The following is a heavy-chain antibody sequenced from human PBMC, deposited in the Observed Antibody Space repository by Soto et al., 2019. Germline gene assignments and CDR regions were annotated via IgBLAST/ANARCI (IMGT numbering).Heavy chain of an antibody. J-gene: IGHJ4*02. CDR3: ARDLRTVTTTGY. V-gene: IGHV3-30-3*01. Sequence: GGSLRLSCAASGFTFSSYAMHWVRQAPGKGLEWVAVISYDGSNKYYADSVKGRFTISRDNSKNTLYLQMNSLRAEDTAVYYCARDLRTVTTTGYWGQGTLVTVSS. CDR1: GFTFSSYA. CDR2: ISYDGSNK. D-gene: IGHD4-4*01.